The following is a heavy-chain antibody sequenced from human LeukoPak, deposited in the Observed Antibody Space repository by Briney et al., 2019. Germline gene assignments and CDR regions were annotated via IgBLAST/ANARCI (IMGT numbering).Heavy chain of an antibody. D-gene: IGHD5-18*01. CDR2: INSDGSST. CDR1: GFTVSSNY. V-gene: IGHV3-74*01. Sequence: GGSLRLSCAASGFTVSSNYMSWVRQAPGKGLVWVSRINSDGSSTSYADSVKGRFTISRDNAKNTLYLQMNSLRAEDTAVYYCARKGTAMVTPFDYWGQGTLVTVSS. CDR3: ARKGTAMVTPFDY. J-gene: IGHJ4*02.